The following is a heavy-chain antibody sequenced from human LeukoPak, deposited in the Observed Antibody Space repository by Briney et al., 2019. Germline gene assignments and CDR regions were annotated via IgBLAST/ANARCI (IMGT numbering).Heavy chain of an antibody. D-gene: IGHD6-13*01. CDR3: AKKMAYSSSWCDY. CDR2: IRYDGSDK. J-gene: IGHJ4*02. CDR1: GFTFSTYG. Sequence: GGSLRLSCSASGFTFSTYGMHWVRQAPGKGLEWVAFIRYDGSDKYYADSVKGRFAISRDNSKNTVYLQMNSLRVEDTAVYSCAKKMAYSSSWCDYWGQGTLVTVSS. V-gene: IGHV3-30*02.